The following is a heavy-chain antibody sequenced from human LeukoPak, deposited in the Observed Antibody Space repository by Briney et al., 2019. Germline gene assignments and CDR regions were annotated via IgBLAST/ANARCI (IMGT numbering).Heavy chain of an antibody. V-gene: IGHV3-7*01. CDR3: ARGGSYWMPFDY. D-gene: IGHD1-26*01. CDR1: GFTFSSYA. Sequence: GGSLRLSCAASGFTFSSYAMHWVRQAPGKGLEWVANIKQDGSVKSYEDSVKGRFTIARDNAKNSLWLQMNSLRAEDAAVYYCARGGSYWMPFDYWGQGTLVTVSS. J-gene: IGHJ4*02. CDR2: IKQDGSVK.